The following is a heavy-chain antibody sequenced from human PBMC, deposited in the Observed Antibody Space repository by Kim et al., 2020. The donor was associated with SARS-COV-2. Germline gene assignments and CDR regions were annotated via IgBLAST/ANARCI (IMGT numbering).Heavy chain of an antibody. V-gene: IGHV4-34*01. Sequence: SETLSLTCAVYGGSFSGYYWSWIRQPPGKGLEWIGEINHSGSTNYNPSLKSRVTISVDTSKNQFSLKLSSVTAADTAMYYCATNPGATADLDYWGQGTLVTVSS. CDR1: GGSFSGYY. J-gene: IGHJ4*02. D-gene: IGHD6-13*01. CDR3: ATNPGATADLDY. CDR2: INHSGST.